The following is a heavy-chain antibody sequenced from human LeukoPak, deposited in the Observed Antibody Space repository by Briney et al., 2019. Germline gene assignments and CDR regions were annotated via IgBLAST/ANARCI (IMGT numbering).Heavy chain of an antibody. CDR3: ARVVYIRDAFDI. CDR2: INPNSGGT. CDR1: GYTFTGYY. V-gene: IGHV1-2*02. J-gene: IGHJ3*02. Sequence: ASVKVSCKASGYTFTGYYMHWVRQAPGQGLEWMGWINPNSGGTDHAQKFQGRVTMTRDTSISTAYMELSRLRSDDTAVYYCARVVYIRDAFDIWGQGTMVTVSS.